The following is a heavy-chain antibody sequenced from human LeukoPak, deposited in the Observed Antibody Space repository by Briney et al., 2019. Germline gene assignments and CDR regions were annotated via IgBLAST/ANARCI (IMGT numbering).Heavy chain of an antibody. J-gene: IGHJ4*02. CDR3: ASTYSYDSSGYYPFDY. CDR2: ITNNGRST. CDR1: GYTFSRYA. Sequence: GGSLRLSCSASGYTFSRYAMHWVRQPPGKGLEYVSAITNNGRSTYYADSVKGRFTISRDNSKNTLYLQMSSLRAEDTAVYYCASTYSYDSSGYYPFDYWGQGTLVTVPS. D-gene: IGHD3-22*01. V-gene: IGHV3-64D*06.